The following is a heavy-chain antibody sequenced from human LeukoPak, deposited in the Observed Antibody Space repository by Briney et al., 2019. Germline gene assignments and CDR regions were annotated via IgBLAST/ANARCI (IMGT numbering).Heavy chain of an antibody. Sequence: PSETLSLTCTVSGVSINSYYWSWIRQPAGKGLECIGRFYTTGTTNYNPSLKSRVILSVDTSKNQFSLKLRSVTAADTAVYYCARVNFHGSGTYYYDYWGQGTLVTVSS. D-gene: IGHD3-10*01. CDR1: GVSINSYY. CDR2: FYTTGTT. J-gene: IGHJ4*02. CDR3: ARVNFHGSGTYYYDY. V-gene: IGHV4-4*07.